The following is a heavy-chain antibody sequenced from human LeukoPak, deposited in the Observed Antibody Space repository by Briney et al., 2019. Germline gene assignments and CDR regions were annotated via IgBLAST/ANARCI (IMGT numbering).Heavy chain of an antibody. D-gene: IGHD5-24*01. Sequence: GGSLRLSCAASGFTFRSYSMTWVRQAPGKGLEWVSFISGMSSTIYYADSVKGRFTISRDNAENSVYLQMNSLRDEDTAVYYCARDSSDAYNPEPGYWGQGTLVTVSS. CDR3: ARDSSDAYNPEPGY. CDR2: ISGMSSTI. J-gene: IGHJ4*02. CDR1: GFTFRSYS. V-gene: IGHV3-48*02.